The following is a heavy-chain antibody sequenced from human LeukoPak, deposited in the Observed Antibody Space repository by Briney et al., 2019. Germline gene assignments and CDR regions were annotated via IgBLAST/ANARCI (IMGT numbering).Heavy chain of an antibody. Sequence: GRSLRLSCAASGFTFSSYGMHWVRQAPGKGLEWVSSISSSSSYIYYADSVKGRFTISRDNAKNSLYLQMNSLRAEDTAVYYCARDPIPLAFDWLPPSYYGMDVWGQGTTVTVSS. CDR2: ISSSSSYI. V-gene: IGHV3-21*01. CDR1: GFTFSSYG. D-gene: IGHD3-9*01. J-gene: IGHJ6*02. CDR3: ARDPIPLAFDWLPPSYYGMDV.